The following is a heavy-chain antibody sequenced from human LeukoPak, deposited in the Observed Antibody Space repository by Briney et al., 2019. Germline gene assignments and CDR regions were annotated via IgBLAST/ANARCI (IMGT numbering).Heavy chain of an antibody. J-gene: IGHJ6*02. CDR1: GFTFSSYS. Sequence: GGSLRLSCAASGFTFSSYSMNWVRQAPGKALEWVSYISSSSSTIYYADSVKGRFTISRDNAKNSLYLQTNSLRAEDTAVYYCARVGDFWSGYDYYYGMDVWGQGTTVTVSS. CDR2: ISSSSSTI. CDR3: ARVGDFWSGYDYYYGMDV. D-gene: IGHD3-3*01. V-gene: IGHV3-48*01.